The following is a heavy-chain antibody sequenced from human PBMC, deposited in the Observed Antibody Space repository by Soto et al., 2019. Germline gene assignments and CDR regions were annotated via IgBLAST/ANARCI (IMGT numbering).Heavy chain of an antibody. CDR3: ARGYNWFDS. CDR1: GFTVSTNY. CDR2: LYDNGGT. J-gene: IGHJ5*01. V-gene: IGHV3-53*01. Sequence: EVQVVESGGGLIQPGGSLTLSCEVSGFTVSTNYLTWVRQAPGKGLEWVSVLYDNGGTYYAPSVMGRFTISRDNSKNTLHIRMTSLRVDDTAVYYCARGYNWFDSWGQGTLVTVSS.